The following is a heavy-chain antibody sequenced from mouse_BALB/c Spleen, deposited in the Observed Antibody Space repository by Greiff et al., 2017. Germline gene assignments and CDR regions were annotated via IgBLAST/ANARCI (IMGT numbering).Heavy chain of an antibody. CDR3: AIYRDYAMDY. V-gene: IGHV1-63*01. D-gene: IGHD2-14*01. CDR2: IYPGSGNT. Sequence: QVQLQQSGAELVRPGTSVKISCKASGYAFTNYWLGWVKQRPGHGLEWIGDIYPGSGNTYYNEKFKGKATLTADKSSSTAYMQLSSLTSEDSAVYFCAIYRDYAMDYWGQGTSVTVSS. J-gene: IGHJ4*01. CDR1: GYAFTNYW.